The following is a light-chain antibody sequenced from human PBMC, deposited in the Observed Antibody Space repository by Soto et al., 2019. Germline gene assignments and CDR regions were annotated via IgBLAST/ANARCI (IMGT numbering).Light chain of an antibody. CDR3: SSYTISTTLV. J-gene: IGLJ1*01. CDR2: EVS. Sequence: QSALTQPASVSGSPGQSITISCTGTSSDVGTYHYVSWYQHHPGKTPKLIIFEVSNRPSGVSNRFSGSKSGSTASLTISGLQAEDEADYYCSSYTISTTLVFGTGTKVTVL. V-gene: IGLV2-14*01. CDR1: SSDVGTYHY.